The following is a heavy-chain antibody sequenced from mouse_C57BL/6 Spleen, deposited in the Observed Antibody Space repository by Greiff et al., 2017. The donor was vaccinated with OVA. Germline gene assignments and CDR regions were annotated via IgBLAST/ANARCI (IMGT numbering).Heavy chain of an antibody. CDR3: ARSPVVEDWYFDV. Sequence: VQLKQSGPELVKPGASVKIPCKASGYTFTDYNMDWVKQSHGKSLEWIGDINPNNGGTIYNQKFKGKATLTVDKSSSTAYMELRSLTSEDTAVYYCARSPVVEDWYFDVWGTGTTVTVSS. D-gene: IGHD1-1*01. J-gene: IGHJ1*03. CDR1: GYTFTDYN. V-gene: IGHV1-18*01. CDR2: INPNNGGT.